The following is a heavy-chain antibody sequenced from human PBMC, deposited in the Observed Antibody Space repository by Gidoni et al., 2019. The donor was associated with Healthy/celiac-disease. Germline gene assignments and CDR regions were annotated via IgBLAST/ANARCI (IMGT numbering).Heavy chain of an antibody. CDR1: GGSISSYY. V-gene: IGHV4-59*01. J-gene: IGHJ5*02. CDR3: AGERAGASDP. CDR2: MYYSGST. Sequence: QVQLQESGPGLVKPSETLSLTCNVSGGSISSYYWSWSRQPPGKGLGCIGYMYYSGSTNYKPSHTRLVTISLYTSKNQLSLKLSSVTADDSDVYYCAGERAGASDPWGHGTLVTVSS. D-gene: IGHD3-10*01.